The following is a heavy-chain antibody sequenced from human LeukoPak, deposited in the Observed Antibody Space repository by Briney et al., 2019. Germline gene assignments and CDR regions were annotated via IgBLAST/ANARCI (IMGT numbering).Heavy chain of an antibody. Sequence: GGSLRLSCAASGFTFSSYAMRWVRQAPGKGLEWDSAISGSGDKTDYADSVKGRFTVSRDNSKNTLYLQMNSLRAEDTAVYYCAKKAYCSGGSCYPHAGLDYWGQGTLVTVSS. D-gene: IGHD2-15*01. CDR3: AKKAYCSGGSCYPHAGLDY. V-gene: IGHV3-23*01. J-gene: IGHJ4*02. CDR2: ISGSGDKT. CDR1: GFTFSSYA.